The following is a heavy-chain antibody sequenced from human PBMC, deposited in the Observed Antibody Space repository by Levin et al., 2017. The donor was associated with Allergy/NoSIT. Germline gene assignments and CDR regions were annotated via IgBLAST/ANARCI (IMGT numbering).Heavy chain of an antibody. CDR2: INHSGST. J-gene: IGHJ4*02. V-gene: IGHV4-34*01. CDR1: GGSFSGYY. CDR3: ATGSYDSSLYY. D-gene: IGHD3-22*01. Sequence: SETLSLTCPVYGGSFSGYYWSWIRQPPGKGLEWIGEINHSGSTNYNPSLKSRVTISVDTSKNQFSLKLSSVTAADTAVYYCATGSYDSSLYYWGQGTLVTVSS.